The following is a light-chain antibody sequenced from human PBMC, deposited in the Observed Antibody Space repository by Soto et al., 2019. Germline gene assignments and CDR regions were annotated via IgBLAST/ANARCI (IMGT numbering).Light chain of an antibody. Sequence: DIVMTQSPSSLSASVGDRVTITCRASQSISSYLNWYQQKPGKAPKLLIYAASSLQSGVPSRFSGSGSGTDFTLTISSLQPEDFATYYCQQSYSTPLCTFGQGTKLEIK. J-gene: IGKJ2*02. CDR1: QSISSY. V-gene: IGKV1-39*01. CDR2: AAS. CDR3: QQSYSTPLCT.